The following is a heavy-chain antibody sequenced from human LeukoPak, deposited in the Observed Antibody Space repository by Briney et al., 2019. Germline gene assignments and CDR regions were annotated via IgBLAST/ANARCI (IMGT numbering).Heavy chain of an antibody. CDR3: ARHAGHCSGTSCPPSDAFDL. CDR1: GYTFTGYD. V-gene: IGHV1-8*01. J-gene: IGHJ3*01. CDR2: INPNSGSP. D-gene: IGHD2-2*01. Sequence: ASVKVSCKASGYTFTGYDINWVRQATGQGPEWMGWINPNSGSPGYAQKFQGRVTMTRDTSISTAYMELSSLKSEDTAVYYCARHAGHCSGTSCPPSDAFDLWGQGTMVTVSS.